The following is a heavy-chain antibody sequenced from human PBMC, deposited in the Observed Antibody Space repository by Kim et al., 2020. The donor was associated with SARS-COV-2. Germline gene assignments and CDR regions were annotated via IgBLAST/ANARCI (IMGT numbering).Heavy chain of an antibody. V-gene: IGHV3-30*02. D-gene: IGHD6-19*01. CDR3: AKAGYSSGWGEFDY. J-gene: IGHJ4*02. Sequence: ADSVEGRFTISRDNSKNTLYLQMNSLRAEDTAVYYCAKAGYSSGWGEFDYWGQGTLVTVSS.